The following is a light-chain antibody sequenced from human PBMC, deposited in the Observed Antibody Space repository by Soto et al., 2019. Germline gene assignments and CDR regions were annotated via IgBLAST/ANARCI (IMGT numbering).Light chain of an antibody. J-gene: IGKJ1*01. V-gene: IGKV2-28*01. CDR3: MQALQIPWT. Sequence: EIVMTQSPLSLPVTPGEPASISCRSSQSLLHSDGYNYLAWYLQKPGHSPQLLIDLASSRASGVPDRFSGSGSGTDFTLKISRVEAEDVGVYYCMQALQIPWTFGQGTKVDIK. CDR2: LAS. CDR1: QSLLHSDGYNY.